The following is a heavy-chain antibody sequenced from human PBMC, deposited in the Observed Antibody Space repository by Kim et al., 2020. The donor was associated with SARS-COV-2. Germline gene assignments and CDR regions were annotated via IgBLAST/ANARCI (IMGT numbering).Heavy chain of an antibody. Sequence: GGSLRLSCAASGFTFSSYAMSWVRQAPGKGLEWVSVISGSGGRAYYADSVKGRFTISRDNSKNTLYLQMNSLRVEDTAVYYCAKASSTTCYSPQQRWGQGILVTVSS. CDR3: AKASSTTCYSPQQR. CDR2: ISGSGGRA. V-gene: IGHV3-23*01. CDR1: GFTFSSYA. J-gene: IGHJ4*02. D-gene: IGHD2-2*01.